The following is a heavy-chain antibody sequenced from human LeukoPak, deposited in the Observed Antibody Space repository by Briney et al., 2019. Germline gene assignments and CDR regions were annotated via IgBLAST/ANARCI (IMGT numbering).Heavy chain of an antibody. CDR1: RGAVNNPAVY. CDR2: IYNRGDT. D-gene: IGHD3-16*01. V-gene: IGHV4-39*01. CDR3: ARQGVLYGFDF. Sequence: SETLSLTCSVSRGAVNNPAVYWVWIRQPPGKGLECLGGIYNRGDTFSNPSLMSRVDFSIDTSKDQFSLSLMSVTAADTAIYYCARQGVLYGFDFWGQGIPVTASS. J-gene: IGHJ4*02.